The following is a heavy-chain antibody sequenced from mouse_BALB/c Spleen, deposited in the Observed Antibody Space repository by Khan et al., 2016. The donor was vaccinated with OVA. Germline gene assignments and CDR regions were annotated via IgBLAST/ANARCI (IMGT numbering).Heavy chain of an antibody. V-gene: IGHV1-81*01. J-gene: IGHJ2*01. CDR2: IYPGSDNA. CDR3: ARGDGYYVYFDY. D-gene: IGHD2-3*01. CDR1: GYTFTYYV. Sequence: VQLQESGPELVKPGASVKMSCKASGYTFTYYVITWVKQRTGQGLEWIGEIYPGSDNAYYNERFKGKATLTADKSSNTTHMQLSSLTSEDSAVEFCARGDGYYVYFDYWGQGTTLTVSS.